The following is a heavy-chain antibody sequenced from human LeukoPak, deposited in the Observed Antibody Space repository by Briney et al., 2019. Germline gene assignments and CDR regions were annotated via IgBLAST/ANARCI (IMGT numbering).Heavy chain of an antibody. CDR2: ISHDENNK. CDR1: GFTFRNYA. D-gene: IGHD6-13*01. Sequence: GRSLRLSCAASGFTFRNYAMHWVRQAPGKGPEWVAVISHDENNKYYVDSVKGRFTISRDNSMNTLYLQMSNLRAEDTALYYCARIGSSSWAKPLHFDYWGQGTRVTVSA. J-gene: IGHJ4*02. V-gene: IGHV3-30*15. CDR3: ARIGSSSWAKPLHFDY.